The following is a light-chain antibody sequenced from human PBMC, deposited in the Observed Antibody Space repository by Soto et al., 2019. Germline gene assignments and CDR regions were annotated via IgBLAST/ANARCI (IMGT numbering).Light chain of an antibody. J-gene: IGKJ1*01. CDR2: DES. CDR3: QKYNNWPQT. CDR1: QSVSSN. Sequence: VMTQSPATLSLSPGDSATLSCRASQSVSSNLAWYQQKTGQAPRLLFYDESNRATGIPDRLSGSGSGTELNLTINRLQSEDFAVYYCQKYNNWPQTCGQGTKVDIK. V-gene: IGKV3-15*01.